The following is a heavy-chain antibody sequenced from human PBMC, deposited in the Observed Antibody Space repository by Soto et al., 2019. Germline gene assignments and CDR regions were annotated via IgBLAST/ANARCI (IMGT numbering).Heavy chain of an antibody. D-gene: IGHD3-10*01. Sequence: EVQLVESGGGLVQTGGSLRLSCAASGFTFSDHYMDWVRQAPGEGLEWVARSKNKANSFTTEYAASVKVRFTISRNDSESSVFLQMNSLKTEDTAVYYCSRGGVSGAPRDYDYWGPGTLVTVSS. V-gene: IGHV3-72*01. CDR3: SRGGVSGAPRDYDY. CDR1: GFTFSDHY. CDR2: SKNKANSFTT. J-gene: IGHJ4*02.